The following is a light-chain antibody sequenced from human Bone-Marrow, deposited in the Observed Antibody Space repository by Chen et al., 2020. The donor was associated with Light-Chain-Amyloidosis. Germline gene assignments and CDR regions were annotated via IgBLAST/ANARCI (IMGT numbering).Light chain of an antibody. V-gene: IGLV2-14*01. CDR2: AVS. Sequence: QSALTQPASVSGSPRQSITISCTGPSGDVGTYNYVSRHQQHPGKAPKVMIYAVSNRPSGVSNRFSGSKSGNTASLTISGLQAEDEADYYCSSFTSSSSYVFGPGTKVTVL. CDR1: SGDVGTYNY. J-gene: IGLJ1*01. CDR3: SSFTSSSSYV.